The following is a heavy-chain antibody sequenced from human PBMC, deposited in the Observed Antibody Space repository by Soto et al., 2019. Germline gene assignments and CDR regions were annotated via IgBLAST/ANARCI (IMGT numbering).Heavy chain of an antibody. V-gene: IGHV1-46*01. CDR2: INPSGGST. D-gene: IGHD1-1*01. Sequence: QVQLVQSGAEVKKPGASVKVSCKASGYTFTSYYMHWVRQAPGQGLEWMGIINPSGGSTSYAQKLQGRVTMTRDTSTSTGYIELSSLRSEDTAVYYCARDCPEGVRGYFDYWGQGTLVTVSS. J-gene: IGHJ4*02. CDR3: ARDCPEGVRGYFDY. CDR1: GYTFTSYY.